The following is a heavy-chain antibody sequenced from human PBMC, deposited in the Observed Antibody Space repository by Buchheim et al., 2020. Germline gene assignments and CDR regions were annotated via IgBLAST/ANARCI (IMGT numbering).Heavy chain of an antibody. CDR3: ARGRGSASMATSYYYYGMDV. V-gene: IGHV4-30-2*01. D-gene: IGHD5-24*01. CDR1: GGSISSGGYS. CDR2: IYHSGST. Sequence: QLQLQESGSGLVKPSQTLSLTCVVSGGSISSGGYSWTWIRQPPGKGLEWIGYIYHSGSTYYNPSLKSRVTMSVDRSKNHFSLRLSSVTAADTAVYYCARGRGSASMATSYYYYGMDVWGQGTT. J-gene: IGHJ6*02.